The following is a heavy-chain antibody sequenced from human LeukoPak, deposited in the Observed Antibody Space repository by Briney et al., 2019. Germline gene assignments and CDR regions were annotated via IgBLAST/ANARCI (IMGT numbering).Heavy chain of an antibody. CDR2: IYYSGST. V-gene: IGHV4-59*01. J-gene: IGHJ5*02. CDR1: GGSISSYY. CDR3: ASELRGWFDP. D-gene: IGHD2-15*01. Sequence: KASETLSLTCTVSGGSISSYYWSWIRQPPGKGLEWIGYIYYSGSTNYNPSLKSRVTISVETSKNQFSLKLSSVTATDTAVYYCASELRGWFDPWGQGTLVTVSS.